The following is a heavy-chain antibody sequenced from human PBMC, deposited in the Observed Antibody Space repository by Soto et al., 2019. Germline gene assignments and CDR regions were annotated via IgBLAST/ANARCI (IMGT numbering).Heavy chain of an antibody. CDR2: ISSSSIYI. Sequence: GGSLRLSCAASGFTFSSYSINWVRHAPGKGLEWVSSISSSSIYIYYADSVKGRFTISRDNAKNSLYLQMNSLRAEDTAVYYCAMALGYQPNSASYYGSGSYNWFDRLGQRTLLAVCS. CDR1: GFTFSSYS. CDR3: AMALGYQPNSASYYGSGSYNWFDR. J-gene: IGHJ5*02. V-gene: IGHV3-21*01. D-gene: IGHD3-10*01.